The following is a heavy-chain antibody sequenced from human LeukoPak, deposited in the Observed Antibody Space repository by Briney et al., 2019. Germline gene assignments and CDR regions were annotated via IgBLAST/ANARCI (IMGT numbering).Heavy chain of an antibody. J-gene: IGHJ4*02. V-gene: IGHV3-21*01. CDR1: GFTFSTHS. CDR2: IRASSNFI. D-gene: IGHD2-15*01. Sequence: GGSLRLSSAASGFTFSTHSMYWVRQAPGKGLEWVSSIRASSNFIHYAESVRGRSTISRDNAKNSLYLQMNSLGAQDTAVYYCARPATGYCSSAGCHWDSWGQGTLVTVSS. CDR3: ARPATGYCSSAGCHWDS.